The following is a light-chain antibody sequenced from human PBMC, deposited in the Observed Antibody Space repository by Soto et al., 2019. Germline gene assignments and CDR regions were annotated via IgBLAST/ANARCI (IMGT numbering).Light chain of an antibody. Sequence: EIVLTQSPATLSLSPGERATLSCRASQSISIYLAWYQQKPAQAPRLLIYDVSNRATGIPARFSGSGSGTDFTLTISSLEPEDFAFYYCQQRTNWPITFGQGTRLEIK. CDR3: QQRTNWPIT. J-gene: IGKJ5*01. V-gene: IGKV3-11*01. CDR2: DVS. CDR1: QSISIY.